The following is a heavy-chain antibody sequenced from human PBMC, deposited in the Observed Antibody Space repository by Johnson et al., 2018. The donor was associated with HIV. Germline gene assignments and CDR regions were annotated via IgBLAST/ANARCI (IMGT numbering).Heavy chain of an antibody. CDR3: AKDGSALTKSMVGVVAAAYGAFDI. CDR1: GFTFSSYG. J-gene: IGHJ3*02. Sequence: QVQLVESGGGVVQPGGYLRLSCAASGFTFSSYGMHWVRQAPGKGLEWVAFIRYDGSNKYYADSVKGRFTISRDNSKNTLYLQMNSLRAEDTAVDYGAKDGSALTKSMVGVVAAAYGAFDIWGQGTMVTVSS. D-gene: IGHD2-15*01. V-gene: IGHV3-30*02. CDR2: IRYDGSNK.